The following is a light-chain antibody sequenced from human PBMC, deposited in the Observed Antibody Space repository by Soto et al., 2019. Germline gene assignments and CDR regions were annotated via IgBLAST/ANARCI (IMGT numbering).Light chain of an antibody. Sequence: QSALPQPRSVSGSPGQSVTISCTGTSSDVGGYNYVSWYQQHPGKAPKLMIYDVSKRPSGVPDRFSGSKAGNTASLTISGVHAEDEADYYCCSYAGSYYVFGTGTKVTVL. J-gene: IGLJ1*01. CDR2: DVS. CDR1: SSDVGGYNY. V-gene: IGLV2-11*01. CDR3: CSYAGSYYV.